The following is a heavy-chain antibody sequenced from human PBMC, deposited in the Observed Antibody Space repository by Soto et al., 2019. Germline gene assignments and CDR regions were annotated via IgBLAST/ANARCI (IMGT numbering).Heavy chain of an antibody. Sequence: QVQLVQSGAEVKKPGASVKVSCKTSGYTFTGYYIHWVRQAPGQGLEWMALINPNSGDTNYGHKLQGRVTLTRDTFINTVYMEVTSLRFDDTAVYYCAVAGLPFEYWGQGTLVTVFS. CDR3: AVAGLPFEY. J-gene: IGHJ4*02. D-gene: IGHD6-19*01. CDR1: GYTFTGYY. V-gene: IGHV1-2*02. CDR2: INPNSGDT.